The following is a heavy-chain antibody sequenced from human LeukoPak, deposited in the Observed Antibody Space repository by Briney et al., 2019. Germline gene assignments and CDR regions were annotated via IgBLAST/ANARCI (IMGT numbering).Heavy chain of an antibody. V-gene: IGHV3-21*01. CDR2: ISSSSSYI. Sequence: PGGSLILSCAASGFTFSSYSMNWVRQAPGKGLEWVSSISSSSSYIYYADSVKGRFTISRDNAKNSLYLQMNSLRAEDTAVYYCASSADRYQLLCYFDYWGQGTLVTVSS. J-gene: IGHJ4*02. CDR1: GFTFSSYS. CDR3: ASSADRYQLLCYFDY. D-gene: IGHD2-2*01.